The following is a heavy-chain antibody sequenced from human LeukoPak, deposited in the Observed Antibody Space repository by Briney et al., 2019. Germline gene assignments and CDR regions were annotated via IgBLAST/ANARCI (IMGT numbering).Heavy chain of an antibody. J-gene: IGHJ4*02. V-gene: IGHV3-23*01. CDR3: ARDLNRGIAAPDY. D-gene: IGHD6-13*01. Sequence: GGSLRLSCAASGFTFSSYAMSWVRQAPGKGLEWVSAISGSGGSTYYADSVKGRFTISRDNSKNTLYLQMNSLRAEDTAVYYCARDLNRGIAAPDYWGQGTLVTVSS. CDR2: ISGSGGST. CDR1: GFTFSSYA.